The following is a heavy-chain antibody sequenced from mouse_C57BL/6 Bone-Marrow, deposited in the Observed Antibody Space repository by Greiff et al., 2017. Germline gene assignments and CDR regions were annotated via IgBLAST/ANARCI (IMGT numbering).Heavy chain of an antibody. CDR1: GFTFSSYA. V-gene: IGHV5-4*01. Sequence: EVQLVESGGGLVKPGGSLKLSCAASGFTFSSYAMSWVRQTPEKRLEWVATISDGGSYTYYPDNVKGRFTISRDNAKNNLYLQMSHLKSEDTAMYYCARDGNYREAMDYWGQGTSVTVSS. CDR3: ARDGNYREAMDY. D-gene: IGHD2-12*01. CDR2: ISDGGSYT. J-gene: IGHJ4*01.